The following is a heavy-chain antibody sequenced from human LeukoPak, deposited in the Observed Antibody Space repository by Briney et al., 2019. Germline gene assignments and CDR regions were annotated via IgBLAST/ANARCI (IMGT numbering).Heavy chain of an antibody. Sequence: ASVKVSCKASGYTFTSYAMHWVRQAPGQRLEWMGWINACNGNTKYSQEFQGRLTITRDTSASTAYMELSRLRPEDMAVYYCARARGNSYYYYYMDVWGKGTTVTVSS. J-gene: IGHJ6*03. D-gene: IGHD3-16*01. CDR1: GYTFTSYA. CDR3: ARARGNSYYYYYMDV. V-gene: IGHV1-3*03. CDR2: INACNGNT.